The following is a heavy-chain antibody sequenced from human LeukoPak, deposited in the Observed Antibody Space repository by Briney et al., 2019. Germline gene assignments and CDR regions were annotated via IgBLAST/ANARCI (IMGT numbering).Heavy chain of an antibody. CDR2: ISETSSHR. J-gene: IGHJ6*01. D-gene: IGHD5-12*01. Sequence: PGGSLRLSCVGSTFIFGSYRMNWVRQAPGKGLEWVSYISETSSHRYYADSVKGRFTISRDNAQNSLYLQMNSLSAEDTGIYYCARDRATKARIGDIVVWRQGTTVIVSS. CDR3: ARDRATKARIGDIVV. V-gene: IGHV3-21*06. CDR1: TFIFGSYR.